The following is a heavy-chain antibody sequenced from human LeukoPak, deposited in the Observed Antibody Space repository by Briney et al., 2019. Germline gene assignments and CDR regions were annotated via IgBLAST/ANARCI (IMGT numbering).Heavy chain of an antibody. V-gene: IGHV4-39*01. CDR1: GGSISSSSHN. J-gene: IGHJ6*02. D-gene: IGHD2/OR15-2a*01. CDR3: ARASHDFHYYYYGMDV. Sequence: SETLSLTCIVSGGSISSSSHNWGWIRQPPGKGLEWIGSIYYSGTTYYNPSLKSRLTISVDTSKNQFSLKLSSVTAVDTAVYYCARASHDFHYYYYGMDVWGQGTTVTVSS. CDR2: IYYSGTT.